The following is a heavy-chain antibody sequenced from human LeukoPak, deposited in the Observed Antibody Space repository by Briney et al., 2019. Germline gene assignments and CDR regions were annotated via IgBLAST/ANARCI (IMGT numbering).Heavy chain of an antibody. CDR2: INPNSGGT. Sequence: ASVKVSCKASGYTFTGYYMHWVRQAPGQGPEWMGWINPNSGGTNCAQKFQDRVTMTRDTSISTAYTELSRLRSDDTAVYYCARNIRDGYNTGWFDPWGQGTLVTVSS. D-gene: IGHD5-24*01. V-gene: IGHV1-2*02. CDR3: ARNIRDGYNTGWFDP. CDR1: GYTFTGYY. J-gene: IGHJ5*02.